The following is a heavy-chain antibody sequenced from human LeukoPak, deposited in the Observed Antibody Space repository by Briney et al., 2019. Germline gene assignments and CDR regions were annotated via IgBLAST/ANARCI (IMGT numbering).Heavy chain of an antibody. CDR3: ASDIGQYYDSSGYYSWYFDL. Sequence: PSETLSLTCTFSGGSISSHYWSWIRQPPGKGLEWIGHVDNSGSTNYNPSLRSRVTISLDTSKNQFSLKVNTVTAADTAVYYCASDIGQYYDSSGYYSWYFDLWGRGTLVTVSS. J-gene: IGHJ2*01. CDR2: VDNSGST. D-gene: IGHD3-22*01. V-gene: IGHV4-59*11. CDR1: GGSISSHY.